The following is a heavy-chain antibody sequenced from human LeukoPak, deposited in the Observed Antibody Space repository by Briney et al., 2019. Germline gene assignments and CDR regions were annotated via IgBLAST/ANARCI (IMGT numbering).Heavy chain of an antibody. Sequence: GGSLRLSCAASGFTFSTYAMSWVRQAPGKGLEWVSGISWNSGSIGYADSVKGRFTTSRDNAKNSLYLQMNSLRAEDMALYYCAKGLSGSYYPYWYFDLWGRGTLVTVSS. V-gene: IGHV3-9*03. CDR2: ISWNSGSI. CDR3: AKGLSGSYYPYWYFDL. D-gene: IGHD1-26*01. CDR1: GFTFSTYA. J-gene: IGHJ2*01.